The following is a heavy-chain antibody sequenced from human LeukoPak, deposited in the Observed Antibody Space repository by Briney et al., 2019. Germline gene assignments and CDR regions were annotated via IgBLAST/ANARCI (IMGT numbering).Heavy chain of an antibody. CDR1: GYTFIGSY. CDR3: ARERGDYDILTDYYEGTCFDA. J-gene: IGHJ5*02. CDR2: INPNSCET. V-gene: IGHV1-2*02. Sequence: AASVKVSCKASGYTFIGSYMHWVRQAPGHGLEWMGWINPNSCETNYAHKCQGTFTMTRGTSISTAYTELNRVRADETGVYYCARERGDYDILTDYYEGTCFDAWGEQTLVTASS. D-gene: IGHD3-9*01.